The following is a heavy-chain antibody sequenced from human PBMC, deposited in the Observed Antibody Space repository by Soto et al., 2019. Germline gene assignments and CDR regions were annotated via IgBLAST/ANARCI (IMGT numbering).Heavy chain of an antibody. D-gene: IGHD7-27*01. V-gene: IGHV3-64*01. CDR1: GFTFSSYA. J-gene: IGHJ4*02. CDR2: ISSNGGST. Sequence: EGSLRLSCAASGFTFSSYAMHWVRQAPGKGLEYVSAISSNGGSTYYANSVKGRFTISRDNSKNTLYLQMGSLRAEDMAVYDCARATGEKAYYFDYWGQGTLVTVSS. CDR3: ARATGEKAYYFDY.